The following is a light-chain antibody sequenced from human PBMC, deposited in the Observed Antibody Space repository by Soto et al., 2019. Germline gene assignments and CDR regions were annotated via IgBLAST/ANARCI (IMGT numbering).Light chain of an antibody. CDR1: SSNIGSNT. CDR3: AAWDDSTNGYA. CDR2: SNN. V-gene: IGLV1-44*01. Sequence: QSVLTQPPSASGTPGQRVTISCSGSSSNIGSNTVNWYQQLPGSAPKLLIYSNNQRPSGIPDRFSGSKSGTSASLAISGLQSEDEADYYCAAWDDSTNGYAFGTGTKVTVL. J-gene: IGLJ1*01.